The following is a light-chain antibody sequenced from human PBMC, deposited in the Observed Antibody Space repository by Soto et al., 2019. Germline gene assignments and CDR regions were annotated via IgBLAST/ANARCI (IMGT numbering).Light chain of an antibody. CDR1: QGIGDT. V-gene: IGKV3-15*01. CDR2: DTS. Sequence: EVVVRQSPATLSVSPGEVATLSCRASQGIGDTLAWYQHKPGQTPRLLIYDTSTRATGVPTRFSGSRSGAEFTLTNNSLQSEDFAVYYCQPYNNWPLTFGGGTKVEIK. CDR3: QPYNNWPLT. J-gene: IGKJ4*01.